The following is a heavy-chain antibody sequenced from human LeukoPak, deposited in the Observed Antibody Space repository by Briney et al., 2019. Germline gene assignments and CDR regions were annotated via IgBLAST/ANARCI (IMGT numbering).Heavy chain of an antibody. CDR3: ARPANAFDI. CDR1: GYSFTNHW. J-gene: IGHJ3*02. CDR2: IYPADSDT. V-gene: IGHV5-51*01. Sequence: GESLQISCKGSGYSFTNHWLGWVRPMPGKGLEWMGIIYPADSDTRYSPSFKGQVTMSADKSINTAYLEWNSLKASDTAMYYCARPANAFDIWGQGTMVTVSS.